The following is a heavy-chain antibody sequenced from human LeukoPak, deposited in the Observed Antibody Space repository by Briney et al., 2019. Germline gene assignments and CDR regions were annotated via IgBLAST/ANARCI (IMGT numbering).Heavy chain of an antibody. J-gene: IGHJ4*02. CDR1: GSIFSTYG. CDR2: IWYDGSNK. CDR3: ARSAAGTYY. V-gene: IGHV3-33*01. Sequence: GGSLRLSCAASGSIFSTYGMHWVRQAPGKGLEWVAVIWYDGSNKYYGDSVKGRFTISRDNSRNTLYLQMNSLRAEDTAVYYCARSAAGTYYWGQGTLVTVSS. D-gene: IGHD1-1*01.